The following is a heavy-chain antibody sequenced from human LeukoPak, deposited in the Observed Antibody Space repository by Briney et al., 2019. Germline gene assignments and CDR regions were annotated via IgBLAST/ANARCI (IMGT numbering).Heavy chain of an antibody. CDR3: AKESYYDSSSRAAYDAFDI. Sequence: PGRSLRLSCAASGFTFSSYAMHWVRQAPGKGLEWVAVISYDGSNKYYADSVRGRFTISRDNSKNTLYLQMSSLRPEDTAVYHCAKESYYDSSSRAAYDAFDIWGQGTMVTVSS. J-gene: IGHJ3*02. D-gene: IGHD3-22*01. V-gene: IGHV3-30-3*01. CDR1: GFTFSSYA. CDR2: ISYDGSNK.